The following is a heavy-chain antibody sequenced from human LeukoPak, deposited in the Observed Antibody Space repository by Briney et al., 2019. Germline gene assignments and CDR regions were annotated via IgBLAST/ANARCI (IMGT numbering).Heavy chain of an antibody. Sequence: ASVKVSCKASGGIFSSYVISWVRQAPGQGLEWVGGIIPIFGTANYAQKFQGRVTITADESTSTAYMELSSLRSEDTAVYYCARDRLITIFGVVKPLLQFDPWGQGTLVTVSS. CDR2: IIPIFGTA. CDR1: GGIFSSYV. CDR3: ARDRLITIFGVVKPLLQFDP. V-gene: IGHV1-69*13. D-gene: IGHD3-3*01. J-gene: IGHJ5*02.